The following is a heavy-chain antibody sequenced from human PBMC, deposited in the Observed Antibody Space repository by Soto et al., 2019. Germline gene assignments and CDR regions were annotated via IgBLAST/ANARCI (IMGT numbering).Heavy chain of an antibody. Sequence: QVQLVQSGAEVKKPGASVKVSCKASGYTCTSYAMHWVRQAPGQRLEWMGWINAGNGNTKYSQKFQGRVTITRDTSASTAYMELSSLRSEDTAVYYCARGLGVVVVAATPDAFDIWGQGTMVTVSS. CDR3: ARGLGVVVVAATPDAFDI. CDR1: GYTCTSYA. CDR2: INAGNGNT. J-gene: IGHJ3*02. D-gene: IGHD2-15*01. V-gene: IGHV1-3*01.